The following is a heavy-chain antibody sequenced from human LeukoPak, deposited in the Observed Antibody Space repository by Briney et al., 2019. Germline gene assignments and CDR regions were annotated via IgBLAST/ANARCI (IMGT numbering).Heavy chain of an antibody. CDR3: ARASYSSSQGGLGQPYYYYGMDV. Sequence: SETLSLTCTVSGGPISSYYWSWIRQPPGKGLEWIGYIYYSGSTNYNPSLKSRVTISVDTSKNQFSLKLSSVTAADTAVYYCARASYSSSQGGLGQPYYYYGMDVWGQGTTVTVSS. D-gene: IGHD6-13*01. V-gene: IGHV4-59*01. CDR2: IYYSGST. J-gene: IGHJ6*02. CDR1: GGPISSYY.